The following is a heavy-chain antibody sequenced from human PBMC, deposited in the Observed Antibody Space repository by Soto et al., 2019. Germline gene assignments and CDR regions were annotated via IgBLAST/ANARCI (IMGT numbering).Heavy chain of an antibody. J-gene: IGHJ4*02. D-gene: IGHD3-22*01. Sequence: SETLSLTCTVSGGSISSSSYYWGWIRQPPGKGLEWIGSIYYSGSTYYNPSFQGQVTISVDKSTSTAYLRWNSLKASDTAIYYCARPEIPTRSSDYNYPFDHWGQGTLVTVSS. CDR1: GGSISSSSYY. CDR3: ARPEIPTRSSDYNYPFDH. V-gene: IGHV4-39*07. CDR2: IYYSGST.